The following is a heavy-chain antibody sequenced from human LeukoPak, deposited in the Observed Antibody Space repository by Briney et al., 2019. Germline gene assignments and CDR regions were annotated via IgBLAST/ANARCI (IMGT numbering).Heavy chain of an antibody. CDR3: ARVVVVPAAFDAFDI. V-gene: IGHV4-59*01. D-gene: IGHD2-2*01. CDR1: GGSISSYY. CDR2: IYYSGSP. Sequence: SETLSLTCTVSGGSISSYYWSWIRQPPGKGLEWIGYIYYSGSPNYNPSLKSRVTISVDTSKNQFSLKLSSVTAADTAVYYCARVVVVPAAFDAFDIWGQGTMVTVSS. J-gene: IGHJ3*02.